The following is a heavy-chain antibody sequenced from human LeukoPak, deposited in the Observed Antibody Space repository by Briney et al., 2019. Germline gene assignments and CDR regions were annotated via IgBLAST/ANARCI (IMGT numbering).Heavy chain of an antibody. J-gene: IGHJ4*02. CDR1: GYTFTGYY. CDR2: INPNSGGT. D-gene: IGHD6-19*01. V-gene: IGHV1-2*02. CDR3: ASYGIAVAGNPSYFDY. Sequence: ASVKVSCKASGYTFTGYYMHWVRQAPGQGLEWMGWINPNSGGTNYAQKFQGRVTMTRDTSISTAYMELSRLRSDDTAVYYCASYGIAVAGNPSYFDYWGQGTLVTVSS.